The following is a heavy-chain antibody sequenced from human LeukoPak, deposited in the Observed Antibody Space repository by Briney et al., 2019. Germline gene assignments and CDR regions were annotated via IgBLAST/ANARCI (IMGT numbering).Heavy chain of an antibody. D-gene: IGHD6-13*01. J-gene: IGHJ3*02. V-gene: IGHV5-51*01. CDR3: ARRYDSGWYGGAFDI. CDR1: GYSFTSYW. CDR2: IYPGDSDT. Sequence: GESLQISCQGSGYSFTSYWIGWVRPMPGKGLEWMGIIYPGDSDTRYSPSFQGQVTISADKSISTAYLQWSSLKASDTAMYYCARRYDSGWYGGAFDIWGQGTMVTVSS.